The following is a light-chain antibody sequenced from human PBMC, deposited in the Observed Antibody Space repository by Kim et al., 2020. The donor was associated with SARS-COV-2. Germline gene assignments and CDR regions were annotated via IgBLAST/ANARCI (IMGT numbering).Light chain of an antibody. CDR3: QQYYSYPIT. V-gene: IGKV1-16*02. Sequence: DIQMTQYPSSLSASVGDTVTITCRASQGIRQYLAWFRQKPGKAPESLIYAASSLEGGVPSKFSGHGSGTDFTLTITGLQPEDSATYFCQQYYSYPITFGQGTRLEIK. CDR2: AAS. J-gene: IGKJ5*01. CDR1: QGIRQY.